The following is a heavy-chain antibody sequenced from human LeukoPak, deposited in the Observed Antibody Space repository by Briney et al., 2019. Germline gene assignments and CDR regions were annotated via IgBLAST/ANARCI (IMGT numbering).Heavy chain of an antibody. Sequence: TSETLSLTCAVYGGSFSGYYWSWIRQPPGKGLEWIGEINHSGSTNYNPSLKSRVTISVDTSKNQFSLKLSSVTAADTAVYYCARSVYYYDSSGYGYWGQGTLVTVSS. V-gene: IGHV4-34*01. CDR2: INHSGST. CDR3: ARSVYYYDSSGYGY. D-gene: IGHD3-22*01. J-gene: IGHJ4*02. CDR1: GGSFSGYY.